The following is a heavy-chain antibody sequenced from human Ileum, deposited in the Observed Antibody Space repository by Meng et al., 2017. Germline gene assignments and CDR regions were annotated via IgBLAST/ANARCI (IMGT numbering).Heavy chain of an antibody. V-gene: IGHV3-20*04. CDR3: AKWQYRGFDLYFDF. Sequence: GESLKISCAGYGYGFLDYGMCWVRQVPGKGLEWVSGISWDGTRTGYADSVKGRFTISRDNAKSSLYLEMNSLRDDDTALYYCAKWQYRGFDLYFDFWGQGALVTVSS. CDR1: GYGFLDYG. J-gene: IGHJ4*02. CDR2: ISWDGTRT. D-gene: IGHD5-12*01.